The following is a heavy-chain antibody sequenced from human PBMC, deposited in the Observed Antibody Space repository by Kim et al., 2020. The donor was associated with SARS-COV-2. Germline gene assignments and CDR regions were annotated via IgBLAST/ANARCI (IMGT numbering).Heavy chain of an antibody. J-gene: IGHJ6*03. Sequence: SETLSLTCTVSGGSISSYYWSWIRQPPGKGLEWIGYIYYSGSTNYNPSLKSRVTISVDTSKNQFSLKLSSVTAPDTAVYYCARALYCSSTSCQYYYMDVWGKGTTVTVSS. CDR2: IYYSGST. CDR3: ARALYCSSTSCQYYYMDV. D-gene: IGHD2-2*01. V-gene: IGHV4-59*08. CDR1: GGSISSYY.